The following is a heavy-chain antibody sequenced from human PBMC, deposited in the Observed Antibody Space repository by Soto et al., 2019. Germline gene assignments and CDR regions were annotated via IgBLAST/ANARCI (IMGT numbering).Heavy chain of an antibody. D-gene: IGHD6-19*01. J-gene: IGHJ6*02. CDR2: IKQDGSEK. V-gene: IGHV3-7*01. CDR1: GFTFSSYW. Sequence: GGSLRLSCAASGFTFSSYWMSWVRQAPGKGLEWVANIKQDGSEKYYVDSVKGRFTTSRDNAKNSLYLQMNSLRAEDTAVYYCARDKLGSGWYPHFYSMDVWGQGTTVTVSS. CDR3: ARDKLGSGWYPHFYSMDV.